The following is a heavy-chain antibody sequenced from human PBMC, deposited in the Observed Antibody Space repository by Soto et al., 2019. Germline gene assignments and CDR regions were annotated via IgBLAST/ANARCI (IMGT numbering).Heavy chain of an antibody. CDR2: VIPILGTT. J-gene: IGHJ6*02. Sequence: QVQLVQSGAEVKKPGSSVKVSCKASGGTFSTYAISWVRQAPGQGLEWMGGVIPILGTTNNAQKFQGRVTIYADASTGTAYMELASLRSEDTAVSFCARHARTYYFTDMDVWGHGTTVTVSS. D-gene: IGHD1-26*01. V-gene: IGHV1-69*12. CDR3: ARHARTYYFTDMDV. CDR1: GGTFSTYA.